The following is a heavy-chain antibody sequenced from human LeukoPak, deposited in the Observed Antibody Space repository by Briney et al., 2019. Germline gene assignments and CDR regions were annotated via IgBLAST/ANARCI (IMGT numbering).Heavy chain of an antibody. CDR2: IYSNGST. Sequence: PSETLSLTCTVSGGSVSSFYWSWIRQPAGRGLEWIGRIYSNGSTNYNPSLKSRISMSVDTSNNQFSLRLRSVAAADTAVYYCARQVAGNDAFDIWGQGTMVTVSS. J-gene: IGHJ3*02. V-gene: IGHV4-4*07. CDR3: ARQVAGNDAFDI. D-gene: IGHD6-13*01. CDR1: GGSVSSFY.